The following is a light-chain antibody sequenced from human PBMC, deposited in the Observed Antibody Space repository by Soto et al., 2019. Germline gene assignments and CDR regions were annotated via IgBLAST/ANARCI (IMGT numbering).Light chain of an antibody. Sequence: SVLTQPPSVSGAPGQRVTISCTGSSSNIGAGYDVHWYQQLPGTAPKLLIYGNSNRPSGVPDRFSGSKSGTSASLAITGLQAEDEADFYCQSRDSSLSAYVFGTGTKVTVL. CDR3: QSRDSSLSAYV. V-gene: IGLV1-40*01. J-gene: IGLJ1*01. CDR1: SSNIGAGYD. CDR2: GNS.